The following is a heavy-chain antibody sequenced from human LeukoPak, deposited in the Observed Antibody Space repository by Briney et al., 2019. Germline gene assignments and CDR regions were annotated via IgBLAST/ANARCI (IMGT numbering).Heavy chain of an antibody. Sequence: SETLSLTCGVSGDSISSGNWWSWARQPPGKGLQWIGEIHHGGRSNYNPSLKSRVTILVDKSKNQFSLKLSSVTAADTAVYYCARAVAYYVDVWAKGTTVTVSS. CDR1: GDSISSGNW. CDR3: ARAVAYYVDV. D-gene: IGHD6-19*01. J-gene: IGHJ6*03. CDR2: IHHGGRS. V-gene: IGHV4-4*02.